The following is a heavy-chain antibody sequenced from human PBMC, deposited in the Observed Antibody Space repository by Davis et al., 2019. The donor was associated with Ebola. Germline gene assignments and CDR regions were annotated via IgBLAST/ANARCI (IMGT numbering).Heavy chain of an antibody. J-gene: IGHJ4*02. V-gene: IGHV1-3*01. Sequence: ASVKVSCKASGYTFNTHAIHWVRQAPGQSLEWMGWINADHGDRFYSQRFRDRLTISRDTSASTVYMELTGLRSEDTAVYYCARDQLRGLVLFYYFDYWGQGTLVTVSS. CDR1: GYTFNTHA. CDR3: ARDQLRGLVLFYYFDY. D-gene: IGHD3-10*01. CDR2: INADHGDR.